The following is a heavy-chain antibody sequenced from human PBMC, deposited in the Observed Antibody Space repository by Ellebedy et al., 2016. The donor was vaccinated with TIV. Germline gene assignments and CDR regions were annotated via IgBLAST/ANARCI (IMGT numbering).Heavy chain of an antibody. CDR3: ARDPEFPGYIRRSNYYYGMDV. CDR1: GFTFNTYS. V-gene: IGHV3-48*02. J-gene: IGHJ6*02. CDR2: ISSSSSTI. Sequence: GESLKISXAASGFTFNTYSMNWVRQAPGKGLEWISSISSSSSTIYYADSVKGRFTISRDNAKNSLYLQMNSLRDEDTAVYYCARDPEFPGYIRRSNYYYGMDVWGQGTTVTVSS. D-gene: IGHD5-12*01.